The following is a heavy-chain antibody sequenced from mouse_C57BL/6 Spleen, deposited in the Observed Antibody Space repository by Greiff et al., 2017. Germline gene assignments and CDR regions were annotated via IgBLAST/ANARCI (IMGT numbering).Heavy chain of an antibody. V-gene: IGHV1-85*01. CDR1: GYTFTSYD. Sequence: VQLVESGPELVKPGASVKLSCKASGYTFTSYDINWVKQRPGQGLEWIGWIYPRDGSTKYNEKFKGKATFTVDTSSSTAYMELHSLSSEDSAVYCCARSGTTVVGRGYFDYWGQGTTLTVSS. CDR2: IYPRDGST. CDR3: ARSGTTVVGRGYFDY. J-gene: IGHJ2*01. D-gene: IGHD1-1*01.